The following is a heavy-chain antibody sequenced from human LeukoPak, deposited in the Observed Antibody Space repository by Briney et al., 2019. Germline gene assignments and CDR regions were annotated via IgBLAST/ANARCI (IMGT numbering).Heavy chain of an antibody. V-gene: IGHV4-34*01. CDR2: INHSGST. J-gene: IGHJ4*02. CDR3: ARGGRSLRFLEWFDY. CDR1: GGSFSGYY. D-gene: IGHD3-3*01. Sequence: SETLSLTCAVYGGSFSGYYWSWIREPPGKGLEWIGEINHSGSTNYNPSLKSRVTISVDTSKNQFSLKLSSVTAADTAVYYCARGGRSLRFLEWFDYWGQGTLVTVSS.